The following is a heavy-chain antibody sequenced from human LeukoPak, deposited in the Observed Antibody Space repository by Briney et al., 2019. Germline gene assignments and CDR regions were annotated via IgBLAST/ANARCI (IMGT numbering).Heavy chain of an antibody. CDR3: ARALYFGELGYYYMDF. J-gene: IGHJ6*03. CDR1: GDSISTYS. Sequence: SETLSLTCTVSGDSISTYSWTWVRQPAGKGLEWIGRFSTRGSTQYNPSLRSRVTMSADTSKNQFSLMVTSLTAADTAVYYCARALYFGELGYYYMDFWGRGTTVTVSS. CDR2: FSTRGST. D-gene: IGHD3-10*01. V-gene: IGHV4-4*07.